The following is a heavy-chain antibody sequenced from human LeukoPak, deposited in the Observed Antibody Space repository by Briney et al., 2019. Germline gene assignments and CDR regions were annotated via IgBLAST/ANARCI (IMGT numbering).Heavy chain of an antibody. CDR3: AKSLSGPYGPPFEY. Sequence: GGSLRLSCAASGFTFSSYAMNWVRQATGKGLGWVSTISGGGVSTFYADSVKGRFTISRDNSKNTLYLQMNSLRAEDTAIYYCAKSLSGPYGPPFEYWGQGTLVTVSS. CDR1: GFTFSSYA. D-gene: IGHD4-17*01. V-gene: IGHV3-23*01. J-gene: IGHJ4*02. CDR2: ISGGGVST.